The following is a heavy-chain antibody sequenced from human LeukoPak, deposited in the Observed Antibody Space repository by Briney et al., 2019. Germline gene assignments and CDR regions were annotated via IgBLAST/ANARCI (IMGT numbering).Heavy chain of an antibody. CDR1: GGSFSGYY. CDR2: INHSGST. CDR3: ASLRGHDAFDI. J-gene: IGHJ3*02. V-gene: IGHV4-34*01. D-gene: IGHD3-10*01. Sequence: PSETLSLTCAVYGGSFSGYYWSWIRQPPGKGLEWIGEINHSGSTNYNPSLKSRVTISVDTSKNQFFLKLSSVTAADTAVYYCASLRGHDAFDIWGQGTMVTVSS.